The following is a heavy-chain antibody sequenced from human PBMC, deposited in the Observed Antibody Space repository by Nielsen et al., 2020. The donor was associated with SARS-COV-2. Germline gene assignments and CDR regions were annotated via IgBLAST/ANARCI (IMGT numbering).Heavy chain of an antibody. CDR2: INPMYGTS. CDR1: GGTFRDYG. CDR3: ARDRRVTGTSYFDY. Sequence: SVKVSCKASGGTFRDYGIIWVRQAPGQGLEWMGGINPMYGTSHYVQKFQGRVTMTRDTSTSTVYMELSSLKSEDTAVYYCARDRRVTGTSYFDYWGQGTLVTVSS. D-gene: IGHD1-7*01. J-gene: IGHJ4*02. V-gene: IGHV1-69*05.